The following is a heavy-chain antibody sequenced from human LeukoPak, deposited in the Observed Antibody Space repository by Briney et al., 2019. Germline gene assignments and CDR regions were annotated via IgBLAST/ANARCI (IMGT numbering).Heavy chain of an antibody. D-gene: IGHD3-3*01. CDR3: ARGGRYDFWSGYYMVWFDP. V-gene: IGHV4-34*01. J-gene: IGHJ5*02. Sequence: NTSQTLSLTCAVDAGSFSGYYWSWLRHPPGKGLEWIGEVNHSGSTNYNPSLKRRVTISVDPSKNQFSLKLSSVTAADTAVYYCARGGRYDFWSGYYMVWFDPWGQGTLVTVSS. CDR2: VNHSGST. CDR1: AGSFSGYY.